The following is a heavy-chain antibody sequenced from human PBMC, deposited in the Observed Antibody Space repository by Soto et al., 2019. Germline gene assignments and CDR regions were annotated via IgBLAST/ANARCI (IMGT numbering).Heavy chain of an antibody. V-gene: IGHV1-69*08. J-gene: IGHJ3*02. D-gene: IGHD2-15*01. CDR3: AREGCSGGSCSNDAFDI. CDR1: GGTFSSYT. CDR2: IIPILGIA. Sequence: QVQLVQSGAEVKKPGSSVKVSCKASGGTFSSYTISWVRQAPGQGLEWMGRIIPILGIANYAQKFQGRVTITADKSTSTAYMELSSLRSEDTAVYYCAREGCSGGSCSNDAFDIWGQGTMVTVSS.